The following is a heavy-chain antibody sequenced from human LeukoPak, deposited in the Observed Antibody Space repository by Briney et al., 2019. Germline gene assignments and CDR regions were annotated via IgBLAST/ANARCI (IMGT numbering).Heavy chain of an antibody. CDR2: MNPNSGNT. Sequence: ASVKVSCKASGGTFSSYAISWVRQATGQGLEWMGWMNPNSGNTGYAQKFQGRVTMTRNTSISTAYMELSSLRSEDTAVYYCARGRKAARAWGCWGQGTLVTVSS. V-gene: IGHV1-8*02. CDR3: ARGRKAARAWGC. D-gene: IGHD6-6*01. J-gene: IGHJ4*02. CDR1: GGTFSSYA.